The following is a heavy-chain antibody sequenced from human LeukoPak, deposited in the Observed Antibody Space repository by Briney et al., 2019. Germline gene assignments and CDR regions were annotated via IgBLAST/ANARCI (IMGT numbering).Heavy chain of an antibody. CDR3: ARDSWGCSSTSCSPFDY. V-gene: IGHV3-48*01. J-gene: IGHJ4*02. CDR2: ISSSSSTI. Sequence: HPGGSLRLSCAVSGFTVSDLEMNWVRQAPGKGLEWVSYISSSSSTIYYADSVKGRFTISRDNAKNSLYLQMNSLRAEDTAVYYCARDSWGCSSTSCSPFDYWGQGTLVTVSS. D-gene: IGHD2-2*01. CDR1: GFTVSDLE.